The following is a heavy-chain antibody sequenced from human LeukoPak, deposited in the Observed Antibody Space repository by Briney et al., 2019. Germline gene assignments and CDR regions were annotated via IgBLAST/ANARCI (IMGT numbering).Heavy chain of an antibody. CDR2: MNPNSGNT. CDR3: ARVAYDFWSYFDY. Sequence: ASVKVSCKASGYTFTSYDINWVRQATGQGLEWMGWMNPNSGNTGYAQKFQGRVTMTRNTSISTAYMELSSLRAEDTAVYYCARVAYDFWSYFDYWGQGTLVTVSS. CDR1: GYTFTSYD. V-gene: IGHV1-8*01. J-gene: IGHJ4*02. D-gene: IGHD3-3*01.